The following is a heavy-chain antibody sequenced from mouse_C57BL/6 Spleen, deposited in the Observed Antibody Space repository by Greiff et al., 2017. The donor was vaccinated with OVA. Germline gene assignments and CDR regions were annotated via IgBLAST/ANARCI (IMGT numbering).Heavy chain of an antibody. D-gene: IGHD4-1*01. J-gene: IGHJ3*01. CDR2: IYPGSGNT. Sequence: VQLQQSGAELVRPGASVTLSCTASGYTFTDYYINWVQQRPGQGLEWIARIYPGSGNTYYNEKFKGKATLTAEKSSSTAYMQLSSLTSEDSAVYFCARQETGTRFAYWGQGTLVTVSA. V-gene: IGHV1-76*01. CDR1: GYTFTDYY. CDR3: ARQETGTRFAY.